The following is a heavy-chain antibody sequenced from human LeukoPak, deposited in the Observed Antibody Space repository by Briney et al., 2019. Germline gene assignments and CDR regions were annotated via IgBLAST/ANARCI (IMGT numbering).Heavy chain of an antibody. CDR3: ARIPPRSGGSEPTNHIDY. CDR2: ISDSGNAA. D-gene: IGHD2-8*02. J-gene: IGHJ4*02. Sequence: PGGSLRLSCEASGFTFSNYAMSWVRPAPGKGLEWVSAISDSGNAAYSADSVQGRFTISRDNSKNAVFLQMNSLRVADTAVYYCARIPPRSGGSEPTNHIDYWGRGTLVTVSS. V-gene: IGHV3-23*01. CDR1: GFTFSNYA.